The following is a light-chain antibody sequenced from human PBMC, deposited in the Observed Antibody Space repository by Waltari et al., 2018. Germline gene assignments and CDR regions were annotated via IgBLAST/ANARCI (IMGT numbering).Light chain of an antibody. CDR2: EIN. J-gene: IGLJ1*01. CDR1: SVDVGSHDL. V-gene: IGLV2-23*02. Sequence: QSALTQPASVSGSPGQSITISCTGTSVDVGSHDLFSWYQQHPGKAPKLIIYEINKRPSGVSNRFSGSKSGKTASLTISGLQAEDEADYYCCSFTNSRNFDVFGTGTKVTVL. CDR3: CSFTNSRNFDV.